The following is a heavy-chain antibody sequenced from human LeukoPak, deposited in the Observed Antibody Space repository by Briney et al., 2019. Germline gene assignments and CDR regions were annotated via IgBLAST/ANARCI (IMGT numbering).Heavy chain of an antibody. V-gene: IGHV1-2*02. CDR3: ARDHRGIAVAGNSFDY. CDR1: GYTFTGYY. Sequence: ASVKVSCKASGYTFTGYYMHWVRQAPGQGLEWMGWINPNSGGTNYAQKFQGRVTMTRDTSISTAYMELRSLRSDDTAVYYCARDHRGIAVAGNSFDYWGQGTLVTVSS. J-gene: IGHJ4*02. D-gene: IGHD6-19*01. CDR2: INPNSGGT.